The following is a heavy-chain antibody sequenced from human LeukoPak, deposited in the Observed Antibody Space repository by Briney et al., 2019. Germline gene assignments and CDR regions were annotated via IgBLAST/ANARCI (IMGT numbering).Heavy chain of an antibody. J-gene: IGHJ4*02. Sequence: GESLRLSCVGSGFTFSNYGMHWVRQAPRKGLEWVAVIWNDGSNKYYADSVKGRFTISRDNSKNTLYLQMNSLRAEDTAVYYCAVMGGEHLVLDYWGQGTLVTVSS. CDR2: IWNDGSNK. CDR1: GFTFSNYG. D-gene: IGHD6-6*01. CDR3: AVMGGEHLVLDY. V-gene: IGHV3-33*08.